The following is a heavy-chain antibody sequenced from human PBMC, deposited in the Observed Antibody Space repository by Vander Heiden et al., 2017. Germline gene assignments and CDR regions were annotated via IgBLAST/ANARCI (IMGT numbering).Heavy chain of an antibody. Sequence: QLVQSGVEVKKPGASVKVSCKASGYSFTGYYIHWVRQAPGQGLEWMGWMNPKSGDTLYSQKFQGRVTMSRDTSISTAYMDLRNLTFDDTAQYYCARVVDSGFTYDYSYGMDVWGPGTTVIVAS. CDR2: MNPKSGDT. J-gene: IGHJ6*02. CDR1: GYSFTGYY. D-gene: IGHD5-12*01. V-gene: IGHV1-2*02. CDR3: ARVVDSGFTYDYSYGMDV.